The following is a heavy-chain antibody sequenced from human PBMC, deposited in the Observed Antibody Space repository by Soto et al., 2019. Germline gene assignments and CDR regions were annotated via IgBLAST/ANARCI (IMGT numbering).Heavy chain of an antibody. J-gene: IGHJ6*02. V-gene: IGHV5-51*01. D-gene: IGHD3-10*01. CDR2: IYPGDSDT. CDR1: RYSFTSYW. Sequence: PGESLKISCKGSRYSFTSYWIGWVRQMPGKGLESMGIIYPGDSDTRYSPSFQGQVTISADKSISTAYLQWSSLKASDTAMYYCARQGITYYYGSGSPYYYYGMDVWGQGTTVTVSS. CDR3: ARQGITYYYGSGSPYYYYGMDV.